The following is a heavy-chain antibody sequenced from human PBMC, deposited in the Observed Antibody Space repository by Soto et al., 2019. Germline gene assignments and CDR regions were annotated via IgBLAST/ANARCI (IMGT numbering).Heavy chain of an antibody. Sequence: EVQLLESGGGLVQPGGSLRLSCAASGFTFSTYAMSWVRQAPGKGLDWISAIINTGVRTYYADSVKGRFTISRGNSKNTVYLQLNSLRAEDTAVYYCVKEHGDSFSDYWGQGTLVTVSS. V-gene: IGHV3-23*01. CDR2: IINTGVRT. D-gene: IGHD2-21*01. CDR1: GFTFSTYA. CDR3: VKEHGDSFSDY. J-gene: IGHJ4*02.